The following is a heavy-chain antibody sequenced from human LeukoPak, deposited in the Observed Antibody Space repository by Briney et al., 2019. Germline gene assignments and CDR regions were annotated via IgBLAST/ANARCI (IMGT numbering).Heavy chain of an antibody. V-gene: IGHV3-23*01. D-gene: IGHD2-21*01. Sequence: PGGSLRLSFAASGFSFSLYAMNWVRQAPGKGLEWVSAISGSGDNTYYADSVKGHFTISRDNSKNTLYLQMNSLRAEDTAVYYCHIYCGGDCYSGGWFDPWGQGTLVTVSS. CDR3: HIYCGGDCYSGGWFDP. J-gene: IGHJ5*02. CDR2: ISGSGDNT. CDR1: GFSFSLYA.